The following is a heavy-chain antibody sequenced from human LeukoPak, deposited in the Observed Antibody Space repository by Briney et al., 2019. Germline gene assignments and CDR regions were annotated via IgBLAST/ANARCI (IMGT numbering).Heavy chain of an antibody. J-gene: IGHJ4*02. D-gene: IGHD6-6*01. CDR1: GFTVSSDS. CDR3: ARDKGTSYLSSFDY. Sequence: GGSLRLSCTVSGFTVSSDSMSWVRQAPGKGPEWVSFIYSGGSTHYSDSVKGRFTISRDNSKNTLYLQMNSLRAADTAVYYCARDKGTSYLSSFDYWGQGTLVTVSS. V-gene: IGHV3-53*05. CDR2: IYSGGST.